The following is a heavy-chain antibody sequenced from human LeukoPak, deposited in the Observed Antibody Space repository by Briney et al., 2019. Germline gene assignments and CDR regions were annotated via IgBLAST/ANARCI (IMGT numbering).Heavy chain of an antibody. V-gene: IGHV4-59*01. J-gene: IGHJ4*02. CDR2: IYYSGST. CDR1: GGSISSYY. CDR3: ARDGYSGNDGL. D-gene: IGHD5-12*01. Sequence: KPSETLSLTCSVSGGSISSYYWSWIRQPPGKGLEWIGYIYYSGSTYYNPSLKSRVTISVDTSKNQFSLRLSSVTAADTAVYYCARDGYSGNDGLWGQGTLVTVSS.